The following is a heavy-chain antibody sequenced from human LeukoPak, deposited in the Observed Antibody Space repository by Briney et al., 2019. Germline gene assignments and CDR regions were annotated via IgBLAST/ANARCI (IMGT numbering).Heavy chain of an antibody. V-gene: IGHV3-7*03. D-gene: IGHD7-27*01. J-gene: IGHJ6*03. Sequence: GGSLRLSCAASGFTFSSNWMSWVRQVPGKGLEWVANIKQDGSEKKYVDSVKGRFTVSRDNSKNTLYLQMNSLRAEDTAVYYCAKAPGDYYYYYMDVWGKGTTVTISS. CDR3: AKAPGDYYYYYMDV. CDR2: IKQDGSEK. CDR1: GFTFSSNW.